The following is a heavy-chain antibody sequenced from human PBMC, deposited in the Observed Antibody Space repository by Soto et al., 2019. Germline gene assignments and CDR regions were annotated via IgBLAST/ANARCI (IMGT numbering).Heavy chain of an antibody. V-gene: IGHV4-59*08. Sequence: PSETLALTFTVSGGSISSYYWSWIRQPPGKGLEWIGYIYYSGSTNYNPSLKSRVTISVDTSKNQFSLKLSSVTAADTAVYYCARLGGKGYSYGNYYDYMDVWGKGTTVTVSS. CDR1: GGSISSYY. D-gene: IGHD5-18*01. CDR2: IYYSGST. J-gene: IGHJ6*03. CDR3: ARLGGKGYSYGNYYDYMDV.